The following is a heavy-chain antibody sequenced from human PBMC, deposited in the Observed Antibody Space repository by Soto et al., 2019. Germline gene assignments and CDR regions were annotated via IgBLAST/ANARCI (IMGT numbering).Heavy chain of an antibody. Sequence: QVQLVQSGAEVKKPGSSVKVSFKASGGTFSSYTISWVRQAPGQGLEWMGRIIPILGIANYAPKFKGRVTITADKSTSTGYMELSSLRSEDTAVYYCARDPVVTLLGDYWGQGTLVTVSS. V-gene: IGHV1-69*08. CDR3: ARDPVVTLLGDY. D-gene: IGHD2-15*01. J-gene: IGHJ4*02. CDR1: GGTFSSYT. CDR2: IIPILGIA.